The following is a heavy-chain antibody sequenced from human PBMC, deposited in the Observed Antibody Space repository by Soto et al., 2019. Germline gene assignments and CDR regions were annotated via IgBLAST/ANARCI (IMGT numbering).Heavy chain of an antibody. CDR2: IYYSGST. Sequence: SETLSLTCTVSGGSVSSGSYYWSWIRQPPGKGLEWIGYIYYSGSTNYNPSLKSRVTISVDTSKNQFSLKLSSVTAADTAVYYCASERRIQLSYGMDVWGQGTTVTVSS. D-gene: IGHD5-18*01. CDR1: GGSVSSGSYY. CDR3: ASERRIQLSYGMDV. V-gene: IGHV4-61*01. J-gene: IGHJ6*02.